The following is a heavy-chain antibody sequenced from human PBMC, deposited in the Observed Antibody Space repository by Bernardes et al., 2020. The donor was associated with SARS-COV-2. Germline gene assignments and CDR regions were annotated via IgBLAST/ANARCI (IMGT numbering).Heavy chain of an antibody. V-gene: IGHV1-8*01. J-gene: IGHJ5*02. CDR1: GYNFTTYD. CDR3: ARGLRHYGVKGVWFDP. Sequence: ASVKVSCKASGYNFTTYDINWVRQATGQGLEWMGWMNPDSGHTGYTQKLQGRITMTRNTSINIAYLELSRLRSDDTAVNFCARGLRHYGVKGVWFDPWGQGTRVTVSS. CDR2: MNPDSGHT. D-gene: IGHD3-10*01.